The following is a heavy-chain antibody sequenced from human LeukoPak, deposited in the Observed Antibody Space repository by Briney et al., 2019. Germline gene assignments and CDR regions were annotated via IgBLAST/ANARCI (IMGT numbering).Heavy chain of an antibody. CDR3: ARKRALKLLSWSDP. CDR2: INHSGST. Sequence: SETLSLTCAVYGGSFSGYYWSWIRQPPGKGLEWIGEINHSGSTNYNPSLKSRVTISVDTSKNQFSLKLSSVTAADTAVYYCARKRALKLLSWSDPWGQGTLVTVSS. D-gene: IGHD1-26*01. CDR1: GGSFSGYY. V-gene: IGHV4-34*01. J-gene: IGHJ5*02.